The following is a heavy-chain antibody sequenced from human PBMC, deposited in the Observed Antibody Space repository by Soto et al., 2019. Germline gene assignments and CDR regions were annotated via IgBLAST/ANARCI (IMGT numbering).Heavy chain of an antibody. CDR2: IYPGDSDT. D-gene: IGHD3-9*01. CDR1: GYSFTSYW. J-gene: IGHJ4*02. V-gene: IGHV5-51*01. Sequence: TGESLKLSCKGSGYSFTSYWIGWVRQMPGKGLEWMGIIYPGDSDTRYSPSFQGQVTISADKSISTAYLQWSSLKASDTAMYYCARSPRDYDILTGSGLFDYWGQGTLVTVSS. CDR3: ARSPRDYDILTGSGLFDY.